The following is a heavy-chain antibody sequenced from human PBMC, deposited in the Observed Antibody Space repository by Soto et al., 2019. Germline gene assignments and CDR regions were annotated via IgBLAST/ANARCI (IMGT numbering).Heavy chain of an antibody. Sequence: PSETLSLTCTVSGGSISSGGYYWGWIRQHPGKGLEWIGYIYYSGSTYYNPSLKSRVTISVDTSKNQFSLKLSSVTAADTAVYYCARASRGRYYYGMDVWGQGTTVTVSS. CDR1: GGSISSGGYY. CDR3: ARASRGRYYYGMDV. D-gene: IGHD5-12*01. V-gene: IGHV4-31*03. J-gene: IGHJ6*02. CDR2: IYYSGST.